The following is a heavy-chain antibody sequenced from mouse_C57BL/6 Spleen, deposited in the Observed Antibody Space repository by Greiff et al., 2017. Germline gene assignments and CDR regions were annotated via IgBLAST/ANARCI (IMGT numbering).Heavy chain of an antibody. CDR3: ARRWLLYAMDY. J-gene: IGHJ4*01. CDR1: GYTFTSYW. V-gene: IGHV1-50*01. CDR2: IDPSDSYT. Sequence: QVHVKQSGAELVKPGASVKLSCKASGYTFTSYWMQWVKQRPGQGLEWIGEIDPSDSYTNYNQKFKGKATLTVDTSSSTAYMQLSSLTSEDSAVYYCARRWLLYAMDYWGQGTSVTVSS. D-gene: IGHD2-3*01.